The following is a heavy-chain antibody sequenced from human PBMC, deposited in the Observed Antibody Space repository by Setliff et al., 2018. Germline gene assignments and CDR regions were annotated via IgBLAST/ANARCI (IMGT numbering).Heavy chain of an antibody. V-gene: IGHV1-8*01. CDR1: GYTFTSYD. Sequence: ASVKVSCKASGYTFTSYDINWVRQATGQGLEWMGWMNPNSGNTGYAQKFQGRVTMTRNTSISTAYMELSSLRSEDTAVYYCARSIESSSWYWYWAIGLTDAFDIWGQGTMVTVSS. J-gene: IGHJ3*02. D-gene: IGHD6-13*01. CDR3: ARSIESSSWYWYWAIGLTDAFDI. CDR2: MNPNSGNT.